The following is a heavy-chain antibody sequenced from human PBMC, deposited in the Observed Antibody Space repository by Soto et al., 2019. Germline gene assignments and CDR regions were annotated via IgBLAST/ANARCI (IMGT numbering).Heavy chain of an antibody. D-gene: IGHD2-2*01. CDR2: IIPILGIA. CDR3: AGDLGGPAAAISPLGY. CDR1: GGTFSSYT. J-gene: IGHJ4*02. Sequence: QVQLVQSGAEVKKPGSSVKVSCKASGGTFSSYTISWVRQAPGQGLEWMGRIIPILGIANYAQKFQGRVTITADKSTSTAYMEQRGLESEDTAVYYCAGDLGGPAAAISPLGYWGQGTLVTVSS. V-gene: IGHV1-69*02.